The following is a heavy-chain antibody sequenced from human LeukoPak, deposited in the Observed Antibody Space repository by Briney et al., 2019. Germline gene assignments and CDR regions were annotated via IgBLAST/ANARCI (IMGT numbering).Heavy chain of an antibody. CDR2: INPNSGGT. V-gene: IGHV1-2*02. CDR1: GYTFTGNY. D-gene: IGHD3-10*01. J-gene: IGHJ5*02. Sequence: GVSVKVSCKASGYTFTGNYIHWVRQAPGQGLEWVGWINPNSGGTNYAQKFQGRVTMTRDTSISTAYMELSRLRSDDTAVYYCARGVGMVRGPRVTNWFDPWGQGTLVTVSS. CDR3: ARGVGMVRGPRVTNWFDP.